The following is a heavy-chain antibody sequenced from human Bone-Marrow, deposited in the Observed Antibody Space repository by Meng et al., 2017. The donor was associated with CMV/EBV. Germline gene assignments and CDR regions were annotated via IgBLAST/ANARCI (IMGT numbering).Heavy chain of an antibody. V-gene: IGHV4-34*01. CDR3: ARRGSSRSWYFYYYGMDV. D-gene: IGHD6-13*01. CDR1: GGSFSGYY. Sequence: SETLSRSCSVYGGSFSGYYWSWIRQPPGKGLEWIGEINHSGSTNYNPSLKSRVTISVDTSKNQFSLKLSSVTAADTAVYYCARRGSSRSWYFYYYGMDVWGQGTTVTVSS. J-gene: IGHJ6*02. CDR2: INHSGST.